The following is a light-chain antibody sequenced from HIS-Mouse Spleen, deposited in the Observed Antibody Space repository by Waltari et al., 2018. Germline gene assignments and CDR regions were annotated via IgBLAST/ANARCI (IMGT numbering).Light chain of an antibody. V-gene: IGLV3-10*01. CDR2: EDS. Sequence: SYELTQPPSVSVSPGQTARITCSGAALPKKYAYWYQQKSGQAPVLVIYEDSKRPSGLPERFSGSSSGTMATLTISGAQVEDEADYYCYSTDSSGNHRVFGGGTKLTVL. CDR1: ALPKKY. J-gene: IGLJ2*01. CDR3: YSTDSSGNHRV.